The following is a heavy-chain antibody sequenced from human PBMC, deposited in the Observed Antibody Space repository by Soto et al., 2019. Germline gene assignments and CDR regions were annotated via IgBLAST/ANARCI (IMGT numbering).Heavy chain of an antibody. CDR2: ISWNSGSI. J-gene: IGHJ3*02. V-gene: IGHV3-9*01. CDR3: AKEIAVAGMGSDRNAFDI. Sequence: GGSLRLSCAASGFTFDDYAMHWVRQAPGKGLEWVSGISWNSGSIGYADSVKGRFTISRDNAKNSLYLQMNSLRAEDTALYYCAKEIAVAGMGSDRNAFDIWGQGTMVTVSS. D-gene: IGHD6-19*01. CDR1: GFTFDDYA.